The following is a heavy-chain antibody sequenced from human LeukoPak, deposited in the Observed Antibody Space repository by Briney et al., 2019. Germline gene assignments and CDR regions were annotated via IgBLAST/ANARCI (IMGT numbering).Heavy chain of an antibody. V-gene: IGHV4-34*01. CDR1: GGSLSGYF. D-gene: IGHD6-13*01. CDR3: ARARSSSWYFGNNWFDP. Sequence: PSETLSLTCTFYGGSLSGYFWSWIRQPPGKGLEWVGEINQSGATNYNPSLKSRVTISVDTSKNQFSLRLSSVTAADTAVYYCARARSSSWYFGNNWFDPWGQGTLVTVSS. CDR2: INQSGAT. J-gene: IGHJ5*02.